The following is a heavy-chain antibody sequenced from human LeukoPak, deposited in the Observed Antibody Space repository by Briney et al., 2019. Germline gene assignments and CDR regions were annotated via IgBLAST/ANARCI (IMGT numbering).Heavy chain of an antibody. CDR1: GYTFTGYY. CDR2: INPNSGGT. D-gene: IGHD3-10*01. CDR3: ARDRYYGSGSYYNVASWFDP. V-gene: IGHV1-2*02. Sequence: ASVKVSCKASGYTFTGYYMHWVRQAPGQGLEWMGWINPNSGGTNYAQKFQGRVTITADESTSTAYMELSSLRSEDTAVYYCARDRYYGSGSYYNVASWFDPWGQGTLVTVSS. J-gene: IGHJ5*02.